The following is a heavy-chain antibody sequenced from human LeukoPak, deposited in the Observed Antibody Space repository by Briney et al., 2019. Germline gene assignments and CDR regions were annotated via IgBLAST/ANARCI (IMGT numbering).Heavy chain of an antibody. D-gene: IGHD2-2*01. CDR2: IYHIGST. CDR1: GYSISSGYY. CDR3: ARPQGATAMVAFDI. V-gene: IGHV4-38-2*01. Sequence: SETLSLTCAVSGYSISSGYYWGWIRQPPGKGLEWIGSIYHIGSTFYNPSLKSRVTISEAPSKNQLYLTLSSVTAADTAVYYCARPQGATAMVAFDIWGQGTMVTVSS. J-gene: IGHJ3*02.